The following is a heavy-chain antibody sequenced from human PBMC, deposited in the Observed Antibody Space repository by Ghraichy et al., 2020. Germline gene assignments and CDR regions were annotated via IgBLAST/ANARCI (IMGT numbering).Heavy chain of an antibody. J-gene: IGHJ1*01. V-gene: IGHV3-23*01. Sequence: GESLNISCAASGFTFSSYAMSWVRQAPGKGLEWVSAISGSGGSTYYADSVKGRFTISRDNSKNTLYLQMNSLRAEDTAVYYCAKDLRGSSGWYSWGAAEYFQHWGQGTLVTVSS. D-gene: IGHD6-19*01. CDR3: AKDLRGSSGWYSWGAAEYFQH. CDR2: ISGSGGST. CDR1: GFTFSSYA.